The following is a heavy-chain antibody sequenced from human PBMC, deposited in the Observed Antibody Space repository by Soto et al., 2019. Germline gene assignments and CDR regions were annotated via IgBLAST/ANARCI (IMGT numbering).Heavy chain of an antibody. CDR1: GFTFSSYS. D-gene: IGHD5-18*01. CDR3: ARDLKYSYGPSPY. Sequence: GGSLRLSCAASGFTFSSYSMNWVRQAPGKGLEWVSSISSSSSYIYYADSVKGRFTISRDNAKNSLYLQMNSLRAEDTAVYYCARDLKYSYGPSPYWGQGTLVTVSS. J-gene: IGHJ4*02. CDR2: ISSSSSYI. V-gene: IGHV3-21*01.